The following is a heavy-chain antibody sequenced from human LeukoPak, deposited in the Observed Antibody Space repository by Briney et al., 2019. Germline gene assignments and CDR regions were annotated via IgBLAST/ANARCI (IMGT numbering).Heavy chain of an antibody. Sequence: PSETLSLTCTVSGGSISSYYWSCIRQPPGKGLEWIGYIYYSGSTNYNPSLKSRVTISVDTSKNQFSLKLSSVTAADTAVYYCARDRLAYYDILTGGHFDLWGRGTLVTVSS. CDR2: IYYSGST. CDR1: GGSISSYY. V-gene: IGHV4-59*01. CDR3: ARDRLAYYDILTGGHFDL. J-gene: IGHJ2*01. D-gene: IGHD3-9*01.